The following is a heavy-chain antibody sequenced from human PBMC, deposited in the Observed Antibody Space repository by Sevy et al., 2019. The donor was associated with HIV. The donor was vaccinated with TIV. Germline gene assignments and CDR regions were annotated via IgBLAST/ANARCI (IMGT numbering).Heavy chain of an antibody. J-gene: IGHJ4*02. Sequence: VGSLRLSCAASGFTFSSFAMGWVRQAPGKGLDWISVISGTGDYTYYADSVKGRFTISRDNSKNTLFLQMNSLRAEDTAIFYCAKKMGGGSGMAFLVDYWGQGTLVTVSS. CDR2: ISGTGDYT. CDR1: GFTFSSFA. CDR3: AKKMGGGSGMAFLVDY. V-gene: IGHV3-23*01. D-gene: IGHD5-18*01.